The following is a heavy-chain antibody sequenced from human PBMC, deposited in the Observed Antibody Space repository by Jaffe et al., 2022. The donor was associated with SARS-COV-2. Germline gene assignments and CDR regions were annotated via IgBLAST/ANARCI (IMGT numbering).Heavy chain of an antibody. J-gene: IGHJ6*02. D-gene: IGHD1-26*01. CDR2: ISGSGGST. Sequence: EVQLLESGGGLVQPGGSLRLSCAASGFTFSSYAMSWVRQAPGKGLEWVSAISGSGGSTYYADSVKGRFTISRDNSKNTLYLQMNSLRAEDTAVYYCAKAGRSYLVPNYGMDVWGQGTTVTVSS. CDR3: AKAGRSYLVPNYGMDV. CDR1: GFTFSSYA. V-gene: IGHV3-23*01.